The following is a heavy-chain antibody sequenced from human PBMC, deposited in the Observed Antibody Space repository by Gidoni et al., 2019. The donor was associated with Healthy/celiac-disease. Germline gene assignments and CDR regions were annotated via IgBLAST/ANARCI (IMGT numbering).Heavy chain of an antibody. V-gene: IGHV3-64D*06. Sequence: EVQLVESGGGLVQPGGSLRLSCSASGFTFSSYAMHWVRQAPGKGLEYVSAISSNGGSTYYADSVKGRFTISRDNSKNTLYLQMSSLRAEDTAVYYCVKGKPVITLPFDYWGQGTLVTVSS. CDR1: GFTFSSYA. J-gene: IGHJ4*02. D-gene: IGHD3-22*01. CDR2: ISSNGGST. CDR3: VKGKPVITLPFDY.